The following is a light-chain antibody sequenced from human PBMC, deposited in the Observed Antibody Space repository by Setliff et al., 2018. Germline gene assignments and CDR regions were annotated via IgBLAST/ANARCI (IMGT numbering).Light chain of an antibody. Sequence: QSALTQPPSASGPPGQRVTISCSGSSSNIGSNTVNWYQQLPGTAPKLLIYRNNQRPSGVPDRFSGSKSGTSASLAISGLQSEDEADYYCAAWDDSLNGPVFGGGTKVTVL. V-gene: IGLV1-44*01. CDR3: AAWDDSLNGPV. CDR2: RNN. CDR1: SSNIGSNT. J-gene: IGLJ2*01.